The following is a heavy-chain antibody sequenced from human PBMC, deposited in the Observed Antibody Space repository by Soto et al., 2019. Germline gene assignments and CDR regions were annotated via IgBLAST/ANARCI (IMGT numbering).Heavy chain of an antibody. Sequence: QVHLVQSGAEVKKPGASVKVSCKGSGYAFTTYGITWERQAPGQGLEWMGWISAHNGNTNYAQKLQGRVTVTRDTSTSTAYMELRSLRSDDTAVYYCARGRYWDYWGQGALVTVSS. CDR3: ARGRYWDY. V-gene: IGHV1-18*01. D-gene: IGHD2-8*02. CDR2: ISAHNGNT. J-gene: IGHJ4*02. CDR1: GYAFTTYG.